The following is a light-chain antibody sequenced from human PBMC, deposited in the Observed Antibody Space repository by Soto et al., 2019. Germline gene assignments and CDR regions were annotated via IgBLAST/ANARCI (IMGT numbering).Light chain of an antibody. V-gene: IGKV3-11*01. J-gene: IGKJ1*01. CDR1: QTVSSS. CDR3: QHSGDFRWT. Sequence: EIVLTQSPATLSLSPGERATLSCRASQTVSSSLAWYQQKPGQAPRLLIYEASNRATGIPARFSGGGSGADFTLTISRLEPEDFAVYYCQHSGDFRWTFGQGTKVNIK. CDR2: EAS.